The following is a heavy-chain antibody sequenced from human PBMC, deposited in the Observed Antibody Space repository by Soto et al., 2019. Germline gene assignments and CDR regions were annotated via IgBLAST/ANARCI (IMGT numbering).Heavy chain of an antibody. D-gene: IGHD2-15*01. CDR3: AKDGGCSGGSCYSYGMDV. CDR2: INSDGSST. V-gene: IGHV3-74*01. CDR1: GFTFSSYW. J-gene: IGHJ6*02. Sequence: GGSLRLSCAASGFTFSSYWMHWVRQAPGKGLVWVSRINSDGSSTSYADSVKGRFTISRDNSKNTLYLQMNSLRAEDTAVYYCAKDGGCSGGSCYSYGMDVWGQGTTVTVSS.